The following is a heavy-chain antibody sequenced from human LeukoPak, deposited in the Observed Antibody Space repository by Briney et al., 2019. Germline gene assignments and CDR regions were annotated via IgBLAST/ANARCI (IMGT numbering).Heavy chain of an antibody. D-gene: IGHD3-9*01. CDR2: INHSGST. CDR1: GGSFSGYY. V-gene: IGHV4-34*01. Sequence: SETLSLTCAVYGGSFSGYYWSWIRQPPGKGLEWIGEINHSGSTNYNPSLKSRVTISVGTSRNQFSLKLSSVTAADTAVYYCARALRYFDWSPGYWGQGTLVTVSS. CDR3: ARALRYFDWSPGY. J-gene: IGHJ4*02.